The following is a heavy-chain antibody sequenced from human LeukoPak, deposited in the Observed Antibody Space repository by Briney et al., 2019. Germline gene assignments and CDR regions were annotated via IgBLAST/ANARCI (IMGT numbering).Heavy chain of an antibody. J-gene: IGHJ4*02. CDR2: ISGSGGST. Sequence: GGSLRLSCVASGFTFKNYAMSWVRQAPGKGLEWVSSISGSGGSTHYVDSVKGRFTISRDKTKNTLYLQMNSLRAEDTAVYYCAKSSYYDASGYYREYYFDSWGQGTLVTVSS. V-gene: IGHV3-23*01. D-gene: IGHD3-22*01. CDR3: AKSSYYDASGYYREYYFDS. CDR1: GFTFKNYA.